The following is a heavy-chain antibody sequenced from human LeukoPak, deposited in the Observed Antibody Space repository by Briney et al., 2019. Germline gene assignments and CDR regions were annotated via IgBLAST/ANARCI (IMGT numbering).Heavy chain of an antibody. D-gene: IGHD5-24*01. CDR1: GFPFSVSW. CDR2: ITTDETT. V-gene: IGHV3-74*01. Sequence: GGSLRLSCAASGFPFSVSWMHWFRQVPGKGLMWVSRITTDETTTYADSVRGRFSISRDNAKNTVYLQMNSLRVEDTAVFYCARPRDGYNYGAFDIWGQGTVVTVSS. CDR3: ARPRDGYNYGAFDI. J-gene: IGHJ3*02.